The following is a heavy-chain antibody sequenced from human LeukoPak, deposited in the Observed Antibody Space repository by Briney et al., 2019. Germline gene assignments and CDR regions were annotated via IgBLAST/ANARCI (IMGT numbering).Heavy chain of an antibody. CDR1: GFTFNDYT. CDR2: ISNYGETT. J-gene: IGHJ3*02. CDR3: VKEGWDI. V-gene: IGHV3-23*01. Sequence: PGGSLRLSCAASGFTFNDYTMNWVRQAPGKGLEWVSVISNYGETTHYGYSVKGRFTVSRDNSKNILHLQMNSLRAEDTALYYCVKEGWDIWGQGTMVTVSS.